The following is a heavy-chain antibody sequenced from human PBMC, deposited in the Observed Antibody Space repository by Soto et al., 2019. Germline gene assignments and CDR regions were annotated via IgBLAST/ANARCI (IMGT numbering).Heavy chain of an antibody. CDR1: GYTFTSYG. CDR3: ARGVAVAGTYYYYGMDV. Sequence: QVQLVQSGAEVKKPGASVKVSCKASGYTFTSYGISWVRQAPGQGLEWMGWISAYNGNTNYAQKLQGRVTMTTDTSPSTAYMELRSLRSADTAVYDCARGVAVAGTYYYYGMDVWGQGTTVTVSS. V-gene: IGHV1-18*01. D-gene: IGHD6-19*01. CDR2: ISAYNGNT. J-gene: IGHJ6*02.